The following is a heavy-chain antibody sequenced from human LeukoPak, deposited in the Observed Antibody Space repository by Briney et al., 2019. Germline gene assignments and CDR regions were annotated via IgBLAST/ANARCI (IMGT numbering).Heavy chain of an antibody. CDR2: IYTSGST. D-gene: IGHD3-3*01. CDR3: ARDWGGWDYEFWSGPSDI. Sequence: SETLSLTCTVSGGYISSYYWSWIRQPAGKGLEWIGRIYTSGSTNYNPSLKSRVTMSVDTSKNQFSLKLSSVTAADTAVYYCARDWGGWDYEFWSGPSDIWGQGTMVTVSS. J-gene: IGHJ3*02. CDR1: GGYISSYY. V-gene: IGHV4-4*07.